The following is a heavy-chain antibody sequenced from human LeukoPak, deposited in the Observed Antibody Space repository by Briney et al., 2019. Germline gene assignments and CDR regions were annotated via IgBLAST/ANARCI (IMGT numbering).Heavy chain of an antibody. CDR3: ARVRVTGTTSGAFDY. J-gene: IGHJ4*02. V-gene: IGHV3-30-3*01. CDR1: GFTFSSYA. CDR2: ISYDGSNK. Sequence: RGSLRLSCAASGFTFSSYAMHWVRQAPGKGLEWVAVISYDGSNKYYADSVKGRFTISSDNSKNTLYLQMNSLRAEDTAVYYCARVRVTGTTSGAFDYWGQGTLVTVSS. D-gene: IGHD1-1*01.